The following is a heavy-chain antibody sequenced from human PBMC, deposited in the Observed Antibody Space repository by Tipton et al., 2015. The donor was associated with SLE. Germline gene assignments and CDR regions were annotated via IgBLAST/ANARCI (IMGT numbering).Heavy chain of an antibody. CDR1: GDSISAYY. CDR3: AKLTDYYDSSGYEFDV. CDR2: VYYTGST. Sequence: TLSLTCTVSGDSISAYYWSWIRQPPGKGLEWIGYVYYTGSTNYNPSLKSRVAISVDTSKNHFSLKLTSVTAADTAVYFCAKLTDYYDSSGYEFDVWGQGTMVTVSS. J-gene: IGHJ3*01. D-gene: IGHD3-22*01. V-gene: IGHV4-59*01.